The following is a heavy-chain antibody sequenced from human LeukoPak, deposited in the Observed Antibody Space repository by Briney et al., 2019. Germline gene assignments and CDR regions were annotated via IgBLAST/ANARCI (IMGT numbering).Heavy chain of an antibody. CDR1: GYTFTGYY. J-gene: IGHJ6*02. Sequence: WASVKVSCKASGYTFTGYYMHWVRQAPGQGLEWMGWINPNSGGTNYAQKFQGRVTMTRDTSISTAYMELSRLRSDDTAVYYCARFVVVVAATGLYYYYGMDVWGRGTTVTVSS. CDR3: ARFVVVVAATGLYYYYGMDV. V-gene: IGHV1-2*02. D-gene: IGHD2-15*01. CDR2: INPNSGGT.